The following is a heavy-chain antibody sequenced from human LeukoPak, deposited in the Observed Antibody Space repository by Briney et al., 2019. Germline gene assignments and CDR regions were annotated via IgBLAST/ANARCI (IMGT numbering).Heavy chain of an antibody. CDR1: GDSISSGSYY. CDR2: IYYSGST. CDR3: ARPHRAGWFDP. D-gene: IGHD6-13*01. V-gene: IGHV4-39*01. Sequence: SETLSLTCTVSGDSISSGSYYWGWIRQPPGKGLEWIGSIYYSGSTYYNPSLKSRVTISVDTSKNQFSLKLSSVTAADTAVYYCARPHRAGWFDPWGQGTLVTVSS. J-gene: IGHJ5*02.